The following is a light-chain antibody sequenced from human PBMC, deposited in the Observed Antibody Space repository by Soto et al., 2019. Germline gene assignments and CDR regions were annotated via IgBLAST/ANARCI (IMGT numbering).Light chain of an antibody. CDR3: QQTYNTPLT. CDR1: QTIRNY. CDR2: FAS. Sequence: DIQMTQSPSSLSASVGDRVTITCRASQTIRNYLNWYQQQPGKAPKLLIDFASSLQSGVPSRFSGSGSGTDFILTITSLQPADFATYYCQQTYNTPLTFGGGTKVEIK. V-gene: IGKV1-39*01. J-gene: IGKJ4*01.